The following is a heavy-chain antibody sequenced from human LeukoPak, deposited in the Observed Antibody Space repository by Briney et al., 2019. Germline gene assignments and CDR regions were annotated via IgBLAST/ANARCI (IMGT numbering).Heavy chain of an antibody. D-gene: IGHD2-15*01. Sequence: GGSLRLSCAASGFTFSTYAMSWVRQIPGKGLEWVSAISGSDDGTYYADSVKGRFTIPRDNSRNTLYLQMNTLRAEDTAAYFCAKSPVSSCRGSFCYPFDYWGQGNLVTVSS. V-gene: IGHV3-23*01. J-gene: IGHJ4*02. CDR3: AKSPVSSCRGSFCYPFDY. CDR2: ISGSDDGT. CDR1: GFTFSTYA.